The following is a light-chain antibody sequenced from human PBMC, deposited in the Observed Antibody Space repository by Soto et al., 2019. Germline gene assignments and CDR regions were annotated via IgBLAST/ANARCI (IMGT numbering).Light chain of an antibody. CDR3: SSYTSIITVV. Sequence: QSALTQPASVSGSPGRSITISCTGTSSDVGGYNYVSWYQHHPGKAPKLLIYDVNNRPSGVSDRFSGSKSGNTASLTISGLQTEEEADYYCSSYTSIITVVFGGGTKLTVL. V-gene: IGLV2-14*01. CDR1: SSDVGGYNY. J-gene: IGLJ2*01. CDR2: DVN.